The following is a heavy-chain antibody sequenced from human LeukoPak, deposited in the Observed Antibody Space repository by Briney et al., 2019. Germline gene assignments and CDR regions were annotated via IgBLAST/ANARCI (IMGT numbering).Heavy chain of an antibody. CDR1: GGSISSYY. V-gene: IGHV4-59*08. J-gene: IGHJ4*02. D-gene: IGHD3/OR15-3a*01. Sequence: SETLSLTCTVSGGSISSYYWSWIRQPPGKGLEWIGYIYYSGSTNYNPSPKSRVTISVDTSKNQFSLKLSSVTAADTAVYYCARLRRGLYYFDYWGQGTLVTVSS. CDR3: ARLRRGLYYFDY. CDR2: IYYSGST.